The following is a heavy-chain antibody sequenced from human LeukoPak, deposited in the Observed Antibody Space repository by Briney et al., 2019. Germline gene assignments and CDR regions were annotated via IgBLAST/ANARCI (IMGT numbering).Heavy chain of an antibody. CDR1: GYTFTSYD. Sequence: REASVKVSCKASGYTFTSYDINWVRQATGQGLEWMGWMNPNSGNTGYAQKFQGRVTMTRNTSISTAYMELSSLRSEDTAVYYCARGRSLDSSSWGNWFDPWGQGTLVTVSS. V-gene: IGHV1-8*01. J-gene: IGHJ5*02. CDR3: ARGRSLDSSSWGNWFDP. D-gene: IGHD6-13*01. CDR2: MNPNSGNT.